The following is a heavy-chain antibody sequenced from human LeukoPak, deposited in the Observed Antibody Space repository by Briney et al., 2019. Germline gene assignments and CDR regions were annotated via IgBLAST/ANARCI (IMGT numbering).Heavy chain of an antibody. CDR1: GYTFTSYG. D-gene: IGHD4-17*01. CDR2: ISAYNGNT. CDR3: ARSAHGYGDYVSRGAFDI. V-gene: IGHV1-18*01. Sequence: ASVRVSCKASGYTFTSYGISWVRQAPGQGLEWMGWISAYNGNTNYAQKLQGRVTMTTDTSTSTAYMELRSLRSDDTAVYYCARSAHGYGDYVSRGAFDIWGQGTMVTVSS. J-gene: IGHJ3*02.